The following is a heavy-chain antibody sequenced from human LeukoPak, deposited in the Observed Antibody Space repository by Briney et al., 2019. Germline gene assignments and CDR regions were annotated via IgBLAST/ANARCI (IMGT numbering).Heavy chain of an antibody. CDR2: IRSKANSYAT. D-gene: IGHD3-10*01. V-gene: IGHV3-73*01. J-gene: IGHJ6*04. CDR1: GFTFSGSA. CDR3: ARSYGSGSYYNPGDV. Sequence: GSLRLSCAASGFTFSGSAMHWVRQASGKGLEWVGRIRSKANSYATAYAASVKGRFTISRDDSKNTAYLQMNSLKTEDTAVYYCARSYGSGSYYNPGDVWGKGTTVTVSS.